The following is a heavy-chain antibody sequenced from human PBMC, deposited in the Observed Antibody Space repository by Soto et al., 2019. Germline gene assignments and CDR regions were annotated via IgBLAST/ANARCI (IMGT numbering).Heavy chain of an antibody. D-gene: IGHD2-2*01. CDR2: INHSGST. J-gene: IGHJ6*02. CDR3: ARAQGYCSSTSCYYYGMDV. CDR1: GGSFSGYY. V-gene: IGHV4-34*01. Sequence: SETLSLTCAVYGGSFSGYYWSWIRQPPGKGLEWIGEINHSGSTNYNPSLKSRVTISVDTSKNQFSLKLSSVTAADTAVYYCARAQGYCSSTSCYYYGMDVWGQGTTVTVSS.